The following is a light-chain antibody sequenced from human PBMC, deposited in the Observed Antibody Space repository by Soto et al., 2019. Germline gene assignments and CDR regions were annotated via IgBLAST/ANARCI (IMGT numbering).Light chain of an antibody. V-gene: IGKV3-20*01. Sequence: EIVLTQSPGTLSLSPGERATLSCRASQSISSTYFAWYQQKLGQAPRLLIYGTSSRATGIPDRFSGSGSGTDSPLPTATRDPEIFEFFHCRHFHPPPPQYPFGQGTRLATK. CDR2: GTS. J-gene: IGKJ2*01. CDR1: QSISSTY. CDR3: RHFHPPPPQYP.